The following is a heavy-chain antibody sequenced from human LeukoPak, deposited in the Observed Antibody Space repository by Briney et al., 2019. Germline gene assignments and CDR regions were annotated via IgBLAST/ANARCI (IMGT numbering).Heavy chain of an antibody. V-gene: IGHV3-21*01. Sequence: PGGSLRLSCAASGFSFSSFSMTWVRQAPGKGLECVSSISGRSTYIYYADSVKGRFTVSRDNSKNMVYLQMNSLRAEDTAVYYCARDPGDNKAAGYYFDYWGQGTLVTVSS. CDR3: ARDPGDNKAAGYYFDY. J-gene: IGHJ4*02. D-gene: IGHD6-13*01. CDR1: GFSFSSFS. CDR2: ISGRSTYI.